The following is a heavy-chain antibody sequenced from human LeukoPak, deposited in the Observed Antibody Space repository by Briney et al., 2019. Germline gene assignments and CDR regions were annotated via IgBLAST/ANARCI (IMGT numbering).Heavy chain of an antibody. Sequence: ASVKVSCKASGGTFSSYAISWVRQAPGQGLEWMGRIIPILGIANYAQKFQGRVTITADKSTSTAYMELSSLRSGDTAVYYCARWEYCSGGSCFYYYGMDVWGQGTTVTVSS. CDR2: IIPILGIA. CDR3: ARWEYCSGGSCFYYYGMDV. J-gene: IGHJ6*02. D-gene: IGHD2-15*01. CDR1: GGTFSSYA. V-gene: IGHV1-69*04.